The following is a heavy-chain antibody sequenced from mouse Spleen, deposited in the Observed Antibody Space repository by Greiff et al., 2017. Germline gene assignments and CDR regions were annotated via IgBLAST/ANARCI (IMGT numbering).Heavy chain of an antibody. V-gene: IGHV2-2*01. Sequence: VQLQQSGPGLVQPSQSLSITCTVSGFSLTSYGVHWVRQSPGKGLEWLGVIWSGGSTDYNAAFISRLSISKDNSKSQVFFKMNSLQADDTAIYYCASTTVVARDAMDYWGQGTSVTVSS. CDR2: IWSGGST. D-gene: IGHD1-1*01. CDR3: ASTTVVARDAMDY. J-gene: IGHJ4*01. CDR1: GFSLTSYG.